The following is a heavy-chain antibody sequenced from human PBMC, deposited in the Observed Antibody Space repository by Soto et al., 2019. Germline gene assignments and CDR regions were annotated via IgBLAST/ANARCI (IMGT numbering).Heavy chain of an antibody. J-gene: IGHJ5*02. CDR3: ASGLYSSSSHWFDP. D-gene: IGHD6-6*01. Sequence: PSETLSLTCAVYGGSFSGYYWSWIRQPPGKGLEWIGEINHSGSTNYNPSLKSRVTISVDTCKNQFSLKLSSVTAADTAVYYCASGLYSSSSHWFDPWGHGTLVTVSS. CDR1: GGSFSGYY. V-gene: IGHV4-34*01. CDR2: INHSGST.